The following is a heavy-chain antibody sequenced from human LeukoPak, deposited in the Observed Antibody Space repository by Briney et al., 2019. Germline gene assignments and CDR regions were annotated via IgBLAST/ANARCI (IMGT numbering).Heavy chain of an antibody. V-gene: IGHV3-30-3*01. Sequence: GNSLRLSCAASGFTFSNYAIHWVRQAPGTGLEWVAVISHDESDKYYADSVKGRFTISRDNAKNSLYLQMNSLRAEDTAVYYCARDRYYSGKPAGNFDLWGRGTLVTVSS. CDR1: GFTFSNYA. CDR3: ARDRYYSGKPAGNFDL. J-gene: IGHJ2*01. CDR2: ISHDESDK. D-gene: IGHD4-23*01.